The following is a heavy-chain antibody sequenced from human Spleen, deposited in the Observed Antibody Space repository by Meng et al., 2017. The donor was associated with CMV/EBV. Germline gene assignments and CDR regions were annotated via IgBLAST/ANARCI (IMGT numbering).Heavy chain of an antibody. J-gene: IGHJ6*02. Sequence: GGSLRLSCAASGFTFSTYSMNWVRQVPGKGLEWVSYISSSSRTRYYADSVKGRFTISRDNAKNSLYLQMNSLRAEDTAVYYCARGLGYCSSTSCRHYGMDVWGQGTTVTVSS. CDR1: GFTFSTYS. V-gene: IGHV3-48*04. D-gene: IGHD2-2*01. CDR2: ISSSSRTR. CDR3: ARGLGYCSSTSCRHYGMDV.